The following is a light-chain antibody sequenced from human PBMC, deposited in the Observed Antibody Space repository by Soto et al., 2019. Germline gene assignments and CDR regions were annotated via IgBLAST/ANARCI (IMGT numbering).Light chain of an antibody. J-gene: IGKJ5*01. Sequence: QMTQSPSSLSASVGDRVTITCRASQDIGIYLAWYQQRPGTVPKLLIYSASTLKSGFPSRFSGSGSGTDFTLTISSLQPEDAATYYCQRYNSVPVTFGQGTRLEIK. CDR2: SAS. CDR3: QRYNSVPVT. CDR1: QDIGIY. V-gene: IGKV1-27*01.